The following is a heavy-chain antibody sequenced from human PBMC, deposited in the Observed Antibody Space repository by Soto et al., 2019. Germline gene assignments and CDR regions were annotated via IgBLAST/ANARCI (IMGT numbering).Heavy chain of an antibody. CDR3: ARSRGSMGLGYYYGMDV. V-gene: IGHV4-39*07. CDR1: GGSISSSSYY. D-gene: IGHD3-16*01. Sequence: PSETLSLTCTVSGGSISSSSYYWGWIRQPPGKGLEWIGSIYYSGSTNYNPSLKSRVTISVDTSKNQFSLKLSSVPAADTAVYYCARSRGSMGLGYYYGMDVWGQGTTVTVSS. CDR2: IYYSGST. J-gene: IGHJ6*02.